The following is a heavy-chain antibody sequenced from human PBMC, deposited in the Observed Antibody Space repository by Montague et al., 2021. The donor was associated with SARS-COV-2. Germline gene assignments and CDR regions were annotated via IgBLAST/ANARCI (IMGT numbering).Heavy chain of an antibody. Sequence: SETLSLTCSVSGGSINNYQWNWIRQSPGKGPEWIGYINYIGDTNYNPSLRGRVTMSVDRSKNQFSLKLSSVTAADTAVYYCARHFFSAGAEEAGWFDPWGQGTLVTVSS. CDR2: INYIGDT. J-gene: IGHJ5*02. CDR1: GGSINNYQ. CDR3: ARHFFSAGAEEAGWFDP. V-gene: IGHV4-59*08. D-gene: IGHD1-26*01.